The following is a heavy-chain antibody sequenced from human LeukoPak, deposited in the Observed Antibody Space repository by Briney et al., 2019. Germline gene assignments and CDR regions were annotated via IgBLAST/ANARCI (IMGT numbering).Heavy chain of an antibody. CDR1: GGTFSSYA. CDR3: ARGGCSSTSCYYSEYYYMDV. D-gene: IGHD2-2*01. Sequence: SVKVSCKASGGTFSSYAISWVRQAPGQGLEWMRGIIPIFGTANYAQKFQGRVTITADESTSTAYMELSSLRSEDTAVYYCARGGCSSTSCYYSEYYYMDVWGKGTTVTVSS. J-gene: IGHJ6*03. V-gene: IGHV1-69*13. CDR2: IIPIFGTA.